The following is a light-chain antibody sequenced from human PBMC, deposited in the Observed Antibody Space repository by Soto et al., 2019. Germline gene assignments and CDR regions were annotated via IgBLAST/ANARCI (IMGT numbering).Light chain of an antibody. J-gene: IGLJ3*02. V-gene: IGLV2-14*01. CDR2: EVS. CDR1: SSDIGGSDY. CDR3: SSYVTSGTLV. Sequence: QSVLTQADSVSGSPGQSITISCTGTSSDIGGSDYVSWYQKHPGKAPKVIIYEVSDRPSGVSDRFSGSKSGNTASLTISGVQAEDEADYYCSSYVTSGTLVFGGGTKLTVL.